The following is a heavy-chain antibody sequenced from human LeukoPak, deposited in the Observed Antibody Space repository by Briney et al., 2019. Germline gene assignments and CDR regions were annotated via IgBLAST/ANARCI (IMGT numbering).Heavy chain of an antibody. J-gene: IGHJ5*02. CDR1: GFTVSSNY. CDR2: IYSDGST. V-gene: IGHV3-53*01. CDR3: ARFQPVYSNSYGWFDP. D-gene: IGHD6-6*01. Sequence: GGSLRLSCAASGFTVSSNYMNWVRQAPGKGLEWVSLIYSDGSTYYADSVKGRSIISRDNSANTLYLQMNSLRAEDTAVYYCARFQPVYSNSYGWFDPWGQGTLVTVSS.